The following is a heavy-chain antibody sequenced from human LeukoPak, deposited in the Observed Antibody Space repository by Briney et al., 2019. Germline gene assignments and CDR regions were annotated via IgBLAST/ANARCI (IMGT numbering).Heavy chain of an antibody. Sequence: ASVKVSCKASGYTFTSYYMHWVRQAPGQGLEWMGIINPSGGSTSYAQKFQGRVTITRDTSTSTVYMELSSLRSEDTAVYYCARAPYRGAFDIWGQGTMVTVSS. CDR2: INPSGGST. CDR3: ARAPYRGAFDI. D-gene: IGHD1-14*01. J-gene: IGHJ3*02. CDR1: GYTFTSYY. V-gene: IGHV1-46*01.